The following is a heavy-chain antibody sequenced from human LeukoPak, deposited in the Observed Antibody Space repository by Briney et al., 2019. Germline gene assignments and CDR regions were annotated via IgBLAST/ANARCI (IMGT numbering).Heavy chain of an antibody. CDR2: ISSSGSTI. D-gene: IGHD4-17*01. V-gene: IGHV3-11*01. Sequence: GGSLRLSCAASGFTVSSNFMSWVRQAPGKGLEWVSYISSSGSTIYYADSVKGRFTISRDNAKNSLYLQMNSLRAEDTAVYYCARTYGDYIDYWGQGTLVTVSS. J-gene: IGHJ4*02. CDR1: GFTVSSNF. CDR3: ARTYGDYIDY.